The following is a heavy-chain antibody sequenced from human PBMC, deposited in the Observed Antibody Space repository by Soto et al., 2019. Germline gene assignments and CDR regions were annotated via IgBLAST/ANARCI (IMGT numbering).Heavy chain of an antibody. Sequence: QVQLVQSGAEVKKPGASVKVSCTASGYTFTHYALHWVRHAPGQRLEWMGFINAGSGNTKYSQTFQGRLTFTKDTSASTAYMDLSSLRSEDTAIYYCASGLAADGAWGQGTLVTVSS. CDR3: ASGLAADGA. J-gene: IGHJ5*02. CDR1: GYTFTHYA. D-gene: IGHD6-13*01. CDR2: INAGSGNT. V-gene: IGHV1-3*01.